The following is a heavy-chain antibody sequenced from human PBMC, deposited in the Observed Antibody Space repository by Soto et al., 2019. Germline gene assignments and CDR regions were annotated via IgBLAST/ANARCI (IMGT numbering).Heavy chain of an antibody. CDR2: TYYRSKWYN. J-gene: IGHJ5*02. CDR1: GDSVSSNSAA. D-gene: IGHD3-22*01. Sequence: SQTLSLTCAISGDSVSSNSAAWNWIRQSPSRGLEWLGRTYYRSKWYNDYAVSVKSRITINPDTSKNQFSLQLNSVTPEDTAVYYCASAILYYDSSGSNWFDPWGQGTLVTVSS. CDR3: ASAILYYDSSGSNWFDP. V-gene: IGHV6-1*01.